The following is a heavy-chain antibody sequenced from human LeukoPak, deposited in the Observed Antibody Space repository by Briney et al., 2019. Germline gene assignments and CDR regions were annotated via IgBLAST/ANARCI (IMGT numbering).Heavy chain of an antibody. CDR1: GGSISSYY. J-gene: IGHJ4*02. CDR3: ARGFNYYDSSGYDYGAYPFDY. CDR2: IYYSGSP. D-gene: IGHD3-22*01. V-gene: IGHV4-59*01. Sequence: SETLSLTCTVSGGSISSYYWSWIRQPPGKGLEWIGYIYYSGSPNYNPSLKSRVTISVDTSKNQFSLKLSSVTAADTAVYYCARGFNYYDSSGYDYGAYPFDYWGQGTLVTVSS.